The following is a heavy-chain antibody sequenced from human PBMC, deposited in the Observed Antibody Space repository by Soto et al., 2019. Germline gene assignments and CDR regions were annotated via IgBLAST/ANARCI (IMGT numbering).Heavy chain of an antibody. D-gene: IGHD3-22*01. J-gene: IGHJ4*02. Sequence: QVQLVESGGGLVKPGGSLRLSCAASGFTFSDSYMSWIRQAPGKGLEWVSYISSSDSIIYYSDSVKGRFIISRDNAKNSLDLQMNSLRAEDTAVYYCAIDLGYYDSSGYFDYWGQGTLVTVSS. CDR2: ISSSDSII. CDR1: GFTFSDSY. V-gene: IGHV3-11*01. CDR3: AIDLGYYDSSGYFDY.